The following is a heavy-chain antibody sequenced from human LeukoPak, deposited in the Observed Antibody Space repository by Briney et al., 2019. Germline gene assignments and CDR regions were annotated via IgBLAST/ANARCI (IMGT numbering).Heavy chain of an antibody. CDR1: GFTFSSRDW. J-gene: IGHJ6*03. CDR3: AKVNSRYFDWFKTYYYYYYMDV. V-gene: IGHV4-4*02. D-gene: IGHD3-9*01. CDR2: IYYSGST. Sequence: PGGSLRLSCVASGFTFSSRDWMTWVRQAPGKGLEWIGSIYYSGSTYYNPSLKSRVTISVDTSKNQFSLKLSSVTAADTAVYYCAKVNSRYFDWFKTYYYYYYMDVWGKGTTVTISS.